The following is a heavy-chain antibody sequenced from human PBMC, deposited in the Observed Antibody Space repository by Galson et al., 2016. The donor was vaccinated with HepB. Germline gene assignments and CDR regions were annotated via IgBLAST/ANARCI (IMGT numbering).Heavy chain of an antibody. Sequence: ETLSLTCTVSGASLSGYYLSWIRQPPGKGLEWIGYIYYSGRTNYNPSLKSRVTISVDTSKNQFSLKLSSVTAADPAVYYCARDESGGRYGFHYGMDVWGQGTAVTASS. D-gene: IGHD6-19*01. J-gene: IGHJ6*02. CDR3: ARDESGGRYGFHYGMDV. CDR1: GASLSGYY. V-gene: IGHV4-59*01. CDR2: IYYSGRT.